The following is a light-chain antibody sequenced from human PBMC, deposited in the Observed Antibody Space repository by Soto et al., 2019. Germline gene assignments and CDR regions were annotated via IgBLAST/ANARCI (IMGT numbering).Light chain of an antibody. Sequence: QSALTQPRSVSGSPGQSVTISCTGTSSDVGAYIYVSWYQQYPAKAPKVMIYDVGRRPSGVPDRFSGSKSGNTASLTISGLQAEDEADYYCSSYTSSSTLFGGGTKLTVL. CDR2: DVG. J-gene: IGLJ2*01. V-gene: IGLV2-11*01. CDR1: SSDVGAYIY. CDR3: SSYTSSSTL.